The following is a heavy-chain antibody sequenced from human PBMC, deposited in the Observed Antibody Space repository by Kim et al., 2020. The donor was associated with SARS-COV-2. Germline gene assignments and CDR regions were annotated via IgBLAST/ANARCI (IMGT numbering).Heavy chain of an antibody. CDR1: GFTFSSYS. Sequence: GGSLRLSCAASGFTFSSYSMSWVRQAPGKGLEWVSAISGRGAGTFYADSVKGRFTISRDNSKNTLYLQVSSLRAEDTAVYYCTKAIAEGGTGRYFDNWG. V-gene: IGHV3-23*01. J-gene: IGHJ4*03. CDR2: ISGRGAGT. CDR3: TKAIAEGGTGRYFDN. D-gene: IGHD6-13*01.